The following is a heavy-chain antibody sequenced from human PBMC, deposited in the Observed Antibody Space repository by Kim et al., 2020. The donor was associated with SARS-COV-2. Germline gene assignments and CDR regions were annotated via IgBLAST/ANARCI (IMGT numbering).Heavy chain of an antibody. CDR3: ARGSRRSVTAIMDYFDY. CDR1: GFTFSSYW. J-gene: IGHJ4*02. D-gene: IGHD2-21*02. Sequence: GGSLRLSCAASGFTFSSYWMSWVRQAPGKGLEWVANIKQDGSEKYYVDSVKGRFTISRDNAKNSLYLQMNSLRAEDTAVYYCARGSRRSVTAIMDYFDYWGQGTLVTVSS. CDR2: IKQDGSEK. V-gene: IGHV3-7*01.